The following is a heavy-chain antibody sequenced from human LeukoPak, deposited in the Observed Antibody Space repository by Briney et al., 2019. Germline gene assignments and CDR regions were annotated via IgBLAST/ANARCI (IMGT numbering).Heavy chain of an antibody. CDR2: IRYDGSNK. Sequence: GGSLRLSCAASGFTFSSYGMHWVRQAPGKGLEWVAFIRYDGSNKYFADSVKGRFTISRDNSKNTLYLQMNSLRAEDTAVYYCAKLYSSGYWGQGTLVTVSS. V-gene: IGHV3-30*02. J-gene: IGHJ4*02. D-gene: IGHD3-22*01. CDR3: AKLYSSGY. CDR1: GFTFSSYG.